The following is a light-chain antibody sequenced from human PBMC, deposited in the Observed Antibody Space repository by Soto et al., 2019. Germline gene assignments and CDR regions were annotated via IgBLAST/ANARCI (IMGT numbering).Light chain of an antibody. CDR1: SSNIGSNT. J-gene: IGLJ2*01. CDR2: SNN. V-gene: IGLV1-44*01. CDR3: AARDDSLNGL. Sequence: QAVVTQPPSASGTPGQRVTISCSGSSSNIGSNTVNWYQQLPGTAPKLLIYSNNQRPSGVPDRFSGSKSGTSASLAISGLQSEDEADYYCAARDDSLNGLFGGGTKVTVL.